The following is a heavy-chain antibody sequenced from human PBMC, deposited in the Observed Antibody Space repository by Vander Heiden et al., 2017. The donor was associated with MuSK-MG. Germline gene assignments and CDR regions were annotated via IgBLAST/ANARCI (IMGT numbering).Heavy chain of an antibody. V-gene: IGHV3-48*02. D-gene: IGHD5-12*01. CDR3: ARDGGRGYNIDY. J-gene: IGHJ4*02. Sequence: EVQLAESGGGVVQPGGSLSLSGGASGVAFRNYHMNWVRQAPGKGLEWVSYISLGSDAIYYADSVKGRFTISRDNARSSLFLQMNSLRDEDTGVYYCARDGGRGYNIDYWGQGTLVSVSS. CDR1: GVAFRNYH. CDR2: ISLGSDAI.